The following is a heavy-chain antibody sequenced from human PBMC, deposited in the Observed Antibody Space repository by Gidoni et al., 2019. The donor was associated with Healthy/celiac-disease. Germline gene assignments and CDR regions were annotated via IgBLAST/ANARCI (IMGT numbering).Heavy chain of an antibody. D-gene: IGHD2-2*01. CDR1: GYTFTSYA. CDR2: INAGNGNT. J-gene: IGHJ3*02. V-gene: IGHV1-3*01. CDR3: ARDGIYCSSTSCYSAFDI. Sequence: QVQLVQSGAEVKKPGASVKVSCKASGYTFTSYAMHWVRQAPGQRLEWMGWINAGNGNTKYSQKCQGRVTMTRDTSASTAYMELSSLRSEDTAVYYCARDGIYCSSTSCYSAFDIWGQGTMVTVSS.